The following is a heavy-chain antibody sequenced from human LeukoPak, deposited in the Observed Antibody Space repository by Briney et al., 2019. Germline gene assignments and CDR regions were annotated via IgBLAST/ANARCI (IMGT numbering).Heavy chain of an antibody. Sequence: GGSLRLSCAASGFTFSSYAMHWVRQAPGKGLEWVAVISYDGSNKYYADSVKGRFAISRDNSKNTLYLQMNSLRAEDTAVYYCAKGIAARDYYYMDVWGKGTTVTVSS. V-gene: IGHV3-30*09. J-gene: IGHJ6*03. CDR2: ISYDGSNK. D-gene: IGHD6-6*01. CDR1: GFTFSSYA. CDR3: AKGIAARDYYYMDV.